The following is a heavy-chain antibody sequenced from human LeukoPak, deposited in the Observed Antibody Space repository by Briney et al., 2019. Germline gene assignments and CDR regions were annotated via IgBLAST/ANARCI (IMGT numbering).Heavy chain of an antibody. CDR3: ARAFGEFYYFDY. D-gene: IGHD3-10*01. CDR1: GGTFSSYA. Sequence: ASVKVSCKASGGTFSSYAISWVRQAPGQGLEWMGRIIPIFGTANYAQEFQGRVTITTDESTSTAYMELSSLRSEDTAVYYCARAFGEFYYFDYWGQGTLVTVSS. V-gene: IGHV1-69*05. J-gene: IGHJ4*02. CDR2: IIPIFGTA.